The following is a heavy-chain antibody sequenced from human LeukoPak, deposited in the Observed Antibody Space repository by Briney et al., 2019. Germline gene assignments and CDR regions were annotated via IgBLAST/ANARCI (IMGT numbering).Heavy chain of an antibody. Sequence: PSETLSLTCTVSGGSVSSGNYYWSWIRQPPGKGLEWIGEINHSGSTNYNPSLKSRVTISVDTSKNQFSLKLSSVTAADTAVYYCARGGYNWNYRDFDYWGQGTLVTVSS. V-gene: IGHV4-39*07. CDR3: ARGGYNWNYRDFDY. J-gene: IGHJ4*02. CDR2: INHSGST. CDR1: GGSVSSGNYY. D-gene: IGHD1-7*01.